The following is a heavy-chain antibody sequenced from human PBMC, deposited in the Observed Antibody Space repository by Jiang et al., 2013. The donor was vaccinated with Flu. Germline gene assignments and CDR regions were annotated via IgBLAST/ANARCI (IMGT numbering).Heavy chain of an antibody. Sequence: GGGLVQPGGSLRLSCAASGFTFSSYAIELGPPGSEGRGVEWVSAISGSGGSTYYADSVKGRFTISRDNSKNTLYLQMNSLRAEDTAVYYCIDSSGYYNFDYWGQGTLVTVSS. CDR1: GFTFSSYA. D-gene: IGHD3-22*01. CDR3: IDSSGYYNFDY. V-gene: IGHV3-23*01. J-gene: IGHJ4*02. CDR2: ISGSGGST.